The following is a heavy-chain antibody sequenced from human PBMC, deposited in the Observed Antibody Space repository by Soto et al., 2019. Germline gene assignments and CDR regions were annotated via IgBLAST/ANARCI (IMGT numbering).Heavy chain of an antibody. CDR3: ASSSRGYCSSTSCRELGNYYGMDV. Sequence: GESLKISCKGSGYSFTSYWISWVRQMPGKGLEWMGRIDPSDSYTNYSPSFQGHVTISADKSISTAYLQWSSLKASDTAMYYCASSSRGYCSSTSCRELGNYYGMDVWGQGTTVTVSS. CDR2: IDPSDSYT. CDR1: GYSFTSYW. J-gene: IGHJ6*02. D-gene: IGHD2-2*01. V-gene: IGHV5-10-1*01.